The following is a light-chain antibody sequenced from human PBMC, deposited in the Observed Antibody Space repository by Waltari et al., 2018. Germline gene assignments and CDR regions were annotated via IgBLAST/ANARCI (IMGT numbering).Light chain of an antibody. CDR1: QSASSNS. J-gene: IGKJ1*01. V-gene: IGKV3-20*01. CDR2: SAS. Sequence: EFVLTQSPDTLSLSPGERATLSCRASQSASSNSLAWYQQKPGQAHRLLIYSASSRATGIPDRFSGSGSGRDFSLTISRLEAEDFAVYYCKQFGGSWTFGQGTKVEIK. CDR3: KQFGGSWT.